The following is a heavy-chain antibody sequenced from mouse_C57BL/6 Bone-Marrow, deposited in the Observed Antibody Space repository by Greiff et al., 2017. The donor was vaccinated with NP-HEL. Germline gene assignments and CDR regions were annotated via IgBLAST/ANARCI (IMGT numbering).Heavy chain of an antibody. CDR1: GFTFSDYY. J-gene: IGHJ4*01. CDR2: ISNGGGST. Sequence: EVKLMESGGGLVQPGGSLKLSCAASGFTFSDYYMYWVRQTPEKRLEWVAYISNGGGSTYYPDTVKGRFTISRDNAKNTLYLQMSRWKSEDTAMYYCARHKLYAMDYWGQGTSVTVSS. CDR3: ARHKLYAMDY. V-gene: IGHV5-12*01.